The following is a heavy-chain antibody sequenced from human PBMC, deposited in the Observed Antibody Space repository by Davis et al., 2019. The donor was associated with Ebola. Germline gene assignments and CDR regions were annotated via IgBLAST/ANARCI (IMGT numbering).Heavy chain of an antibody. J-gene: IGHJ4*02. CDR3: ARSWIGYPD. Sequence: PSETLSLTCDVSGGSMRSTNWWLWVRQAPGKGLEWIGQISHSGSIDYNPSFRGRLSMSVDRDKNQFFMSLKSVTAADTATYFCARSWIGYPDWGQGILVSVSS. CDR1: GGSMRSTNW. D-gene: IGHD3-3*01. V-gene: IGHV4-4*02. CDR2: ISHSGSI.